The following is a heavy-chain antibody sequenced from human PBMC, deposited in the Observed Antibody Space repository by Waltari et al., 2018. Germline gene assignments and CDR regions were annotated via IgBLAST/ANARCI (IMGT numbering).Heavy chain of an antibody. CDR2: INPNSGGT. V-gene: IGHV1-2*02. D-gene: IGHD2-15*01. CDR1: GYTFTGYY. J-gene: IGHJ4*02. Sequence: QVQLVQSGAEVKKPGASVKVSCKASGYTFTGYYMHWVRQAPGQGLEWMGWINPNSGGTNYAQKFQGRVTMTRDTSISTAYMELSRLRSDDTAVYYCARERGYCSGGSCPFDYWGQGTLVTVSS. CDR3: ARERGYCSGGSCPFDY.